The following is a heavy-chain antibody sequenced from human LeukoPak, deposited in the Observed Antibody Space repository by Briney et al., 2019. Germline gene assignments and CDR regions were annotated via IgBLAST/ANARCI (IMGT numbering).Heavy chain of an antibody. Sequence: PSETLSLTCAVSGGSISSSSYYWGWIRQPPGKGLEWIGSIYYSGSTYYNPSLKSRVTISVDTSKNQFSLKLSSVTAADTAVYYCARRNHQNYYYDSSGPQRHAFDIWGQGTMVTVSS. CDR1: GGSISSSSYY. CDR3: ARRNHQNYYYDSSGPQRHAFDI. D-gene: IGHD3-22*01. J-gene: IGHJ3*02. CDR2: IYYSGST. V-gene: IGHV4-39*07.